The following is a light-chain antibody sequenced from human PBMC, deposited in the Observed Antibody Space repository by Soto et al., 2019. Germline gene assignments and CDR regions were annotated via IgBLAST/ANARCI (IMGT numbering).Light chain of an antibody. CDR1: QSVSRSY. CDR3: QKYGRSPT. V-gene: IGKV3-20*01. Sequence: EIVLTQSPGTLSLSPMEIATLSFVASQSVSRSYFAWYQHKPGQAPRLLIYGTSSRATGIPDRFSGSGSGTDFTLTISRLETEDFAVYYCQKYGRSPTFGGGTKVDIK. J-gene: IGKJ4*01. CDR2: GTS.